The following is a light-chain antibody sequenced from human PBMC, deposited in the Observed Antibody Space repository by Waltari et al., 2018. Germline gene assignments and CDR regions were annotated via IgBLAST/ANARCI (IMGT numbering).Light chain of an antibody. Sequence: EVLMTQSPDTLSLSPGETATLSCRASQSVDNSLAWYQQKIGQAPGLLIYGASNRAADIPDRFSASGYGTEFTLTISSLQSEDFAVYYCQQYESWPRTFGQGTKLEI. J-gene: IGKJ2*01. CDR1: QSVDNS. CDR3: QQYESWPRT. V-gene: IGKV3D-15*01. CDR2: GAS.